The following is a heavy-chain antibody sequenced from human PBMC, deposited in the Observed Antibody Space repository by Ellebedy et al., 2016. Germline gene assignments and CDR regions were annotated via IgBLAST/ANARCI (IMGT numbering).Heavy chain of an antibody. V-gene: IGHV3-33*01. J-gene: IGHJ4*02. CDR3: GRDLSIGAPAD. CDR1: GFTFSNYG. D-gene: IGHD6-13*01. Sequence: GGSLRLXXAASGFTFSNYGFHWVRQAPGKGLGWVAAIWYDGNRRDYADSVRGRFTISRDNSKNTVFLQMNSLRAEDTAVYHCGRDLSIGAPADWGQGTLVTVSS. CDR2: IWYDGNRR.